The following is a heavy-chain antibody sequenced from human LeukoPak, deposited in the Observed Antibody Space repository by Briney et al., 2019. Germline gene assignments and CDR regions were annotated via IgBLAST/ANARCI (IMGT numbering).Heavy chain of an antibody. CDR3: ARGGGGSSWFDY. J-gene: IGHJ4*02. CDR2: IYYSGST. V-gene: IGHV4-39*07. D-gene: IGHD6-13*01. CDR1: GGSISSSSYY. Sequence: PSETLSHTCTVSGGSISSSSYYWGWIRQPPGKGLEWIGSIYYSGSTYYNPSLKSRVTISVDTSKNQFSLKLSSVTAADTAVYYCARGGGGSSWFDYWGQGTLVTVSS.